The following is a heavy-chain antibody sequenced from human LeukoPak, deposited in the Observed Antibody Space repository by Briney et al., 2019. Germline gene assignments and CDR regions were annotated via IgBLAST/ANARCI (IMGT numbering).Heavy chain of an antibody. J-gene: IGHJ5*02. D-gene: IGHD6-13*01. CDR2: ISYDGSNK. Sequence: PGRSLRLSCAASGFTFSSYGMQRVRQAPGKGLEWVALISYDGSNKHYADSVKGRFTISRDNSKNTLYPQMNSLRAEDTAVYYCAKDGAGSWFGEATWGQGTLVTVSS. V-gene: IGHV3-30*18. CDR3: AKDGAGSWFGEAT. CDR1: GFTFSSYG.